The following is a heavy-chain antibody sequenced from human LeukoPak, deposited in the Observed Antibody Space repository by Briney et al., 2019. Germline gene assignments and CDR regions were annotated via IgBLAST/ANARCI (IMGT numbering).Heavy chain of an antibody. CDR2: IYPGDSNT. CDR1: GYSFSNYW. D-gene: IGHD2-21*02. V-gene: IGHV5-51*01. Sequence: GESLQISCKGSGYSFSNYWIGWVRQMPGKGLERMGIIYPGDSNTRYSPSFQGQVTISADRSISTAYLQWSSLKASDTAIYYCARQPLVRDCGGDCEFDYWGQGTLVSVSS. J-gene: IGHJ4*02. CDR3: ARQPLVRDCGGDCEFDY.